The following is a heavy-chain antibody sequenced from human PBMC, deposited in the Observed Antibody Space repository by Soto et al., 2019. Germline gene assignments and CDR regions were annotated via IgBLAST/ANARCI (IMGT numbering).Heavy chain of an antibody. CDR3: AREEGMTTLTPDAFDI. V-gene: IGHV4-34*01. J-gene: IGHJ3*02. CDR2: INHSGIT. D-gene: IGHD4-17*01. Sequence: SETLSLTCAVYGGSFSGYYCSWIRQPPWKGPEWIGEINHSGITNYNPSLKSRVTISVDTSKNQFSLKLSSVTAADTAVYYCAREEGMTTLTPDAFDIWGQGTMVTV. CDR1: GGSFSGYY.